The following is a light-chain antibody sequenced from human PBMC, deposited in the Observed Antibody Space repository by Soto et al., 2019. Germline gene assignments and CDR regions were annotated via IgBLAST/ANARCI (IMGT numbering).Light chain of an antibody. CDR1: PSILYSSNQKNL. J-gene: IGKJ2*01. Sequence: DIVMTQSPEYLAVSLGESATINCRSSPSILYSSNQKNLIAWYQQKPGQPPKLLIYWASTRQSGVPDRFSGSGSGRDFTLTISSLQAEDVAVYYCQQYYSPPRYTFGQGTRLGIK. CDR2: WAS. V-gene: IGKV4-1*01. CDR3: QQYYSPPRYT.